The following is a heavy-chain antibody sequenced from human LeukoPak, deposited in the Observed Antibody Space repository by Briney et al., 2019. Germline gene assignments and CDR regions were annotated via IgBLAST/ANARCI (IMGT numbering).Heavy chain of an antibody. J-gene: IGHJ4*02. CDR1: GGSVNSSSYY. CDR3: RIIYCKATNCYAKGDY. Sequence: ASETLSLTCTVSGGSVNSSSYYWGWIRQPPGKGLEWIGSIYYSGSTYYNPSLKSRLTISVDTSNNQFSLNLSSVTAADTAVYYCRIIYCKATNCYAKGDYWSQGTLVTNSS. CDR2: IYYSGST. V-gene: IGHV4-39*01. D-gene: IGHD2-2*01.